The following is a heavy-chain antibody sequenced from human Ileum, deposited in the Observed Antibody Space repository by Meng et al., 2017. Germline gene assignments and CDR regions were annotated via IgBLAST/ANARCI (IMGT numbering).Heavy chain of an antibody. CDR2: IRSKANNYAT. CDR3: TRLYSAG. D-gene: IGHD6-13*01. CDR1: GFSFSDSS. Sequence: VQLVESGGGLVQPGGSLKLSCAASGFSFSDSSMHGVRQASGKGLEWVGHIRSKANNYATAYAASVKGRFTISRDESKNTAYLQMSSLKTEDTAVYYCTRLYSAGWGQGTLVTVSS. V-gene: IGHV3-73*02. J-gene: IGHJ4*02.